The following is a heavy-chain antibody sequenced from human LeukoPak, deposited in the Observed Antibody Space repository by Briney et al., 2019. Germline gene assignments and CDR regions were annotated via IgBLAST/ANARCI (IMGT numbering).Heavy chain of an antibody. CDR3: ATILRGYSYGLRAFDI. J-gene: IGHJ3*02. Sequence: ASVKVSCKVSEYTLTELSMHWVRQAPGKGLEWMGGFDSEDGETIYAQKFQGRVTMTEDTSTDTAYMELSSLRSEDTAVYYCATILRGYSYGLRAFDIWGQGTMVTVSS. CDR2: FDSEDGET. V-gene: IGHV1-24*01. CDR1: EYTLTELS. D-gene: IGHD5-18*01.